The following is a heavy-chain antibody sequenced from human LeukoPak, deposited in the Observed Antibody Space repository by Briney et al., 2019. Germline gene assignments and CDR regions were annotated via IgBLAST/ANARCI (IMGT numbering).Heavy chain of an antibody. CDR1: GFTFSGYS. CDR2: ITSSSSAI. J-gene: IGHJ4*02. D-gene: IGHD1-26*01. CDR3: ERVRGSYHFDY. Sequence: PGGSLRLSCAASGFTFSGYSMNWVRQAPGKGLEWVSYITSSSSAIYYADSVKGRFTISRDNAKNSLYLQMNSLRAEDTAVYYCERVRGSYHFDYWGQGTLVTVSS. V-gene: IGHV3-48*01.